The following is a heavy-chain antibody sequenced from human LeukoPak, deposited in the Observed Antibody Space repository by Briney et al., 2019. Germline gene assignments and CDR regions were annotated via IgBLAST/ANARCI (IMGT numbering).Heavy chain of an antibody. V-gene: IGHV4-39*07. CDR1: GGSINSSSYY. CDR3: AREATVLWFGELLGWFDP. J-gene: IGHJ5*02. D-gene: IGHD3-10*01. CDR2: MYYRGST. Sequence: PSETLSLTCTVSGGSINSSSYYWGWVRQPPGKGLEWIGSMYYRGSTYYNPSLKSRVTISVGTSKNQFSLKLSSVTAADTAVYYCAREATVLWFGELLGWFDPWGQGTLVTVSS.